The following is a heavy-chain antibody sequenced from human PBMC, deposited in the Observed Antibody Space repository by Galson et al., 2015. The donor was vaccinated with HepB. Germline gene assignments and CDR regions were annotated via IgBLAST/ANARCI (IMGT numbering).Heavy chain of an antibody. CDR1: GGTFSTYA. CDR2: IIAIFGTT. V-gene: IGHV1-69*13. J-gene: IGHJ6*03. Sequence: SVQVSCKASGGTFSTYALSWVRQAPGQGLEWMGGIIAIFGTTNYAQEFQGRVTITADESKRTAYMELSSLRSEDTAVYYCARNTALANRPSYYYYYMDVWGKGTTVTVSS. CDR3: ARNTALANRPSYYYYYMDV. D-gene: IGHD5-18*01.